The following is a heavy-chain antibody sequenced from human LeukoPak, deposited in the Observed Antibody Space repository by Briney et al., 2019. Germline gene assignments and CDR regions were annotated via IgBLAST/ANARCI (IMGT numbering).Heavy chain of an antibody. Sequence: GASVKVSCKASGGTFSNYIISWVRQAPGQGLEWMGRIIPIVGITNYAQKFQGRVTITADKSTGTAYMEVTNLRSEDTAVYYCARDLGIAAAGAFDNWGQGTLVTVSS. D-gene: IGHD6-13*01. CDR2: IIPIVGIT. V-gene: IGHV1-69*04. J-gene: IGHJ4*02. CDR3: ARDLGIAAAGAFDN. CDR1: GGTFSNYI.